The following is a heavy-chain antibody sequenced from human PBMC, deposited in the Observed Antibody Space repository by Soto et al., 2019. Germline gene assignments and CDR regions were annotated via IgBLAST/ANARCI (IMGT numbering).Heavy chain of an antibody. Sequence: QVQLVQSGAEVKKSGASVKVSCKPSGYSFSDYFIQWVRQAPGQGLEWVAWINPKTAATNYAKKFQCRVSLTWDTSSTTAYMELTRLRPDDTAVYYCARIKWGLNYYNGMDVW. CDR3: ARIKWGLNYYNGMDV. CDR1: GYSFSDYF. D-gene: IGHD1-26*01. CDR2: INPKTAAT. V-gene: IGHV1-2*02. J-gene: IGHJ6*01.